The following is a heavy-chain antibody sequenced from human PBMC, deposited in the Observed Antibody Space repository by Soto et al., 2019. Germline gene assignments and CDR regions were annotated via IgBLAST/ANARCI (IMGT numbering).Heavy chain of an antibody. J-gene: IGHJ4*02. Sequence: ASVKVSCKVSGKTLSEASIHWMRQAPGMGLQWMGGFEPEDGEIVYAQMFQGRVTMTEEASTDTVYMELSSLKSEDTAVYYCATQALMSSHPGVGATYFDHWGQGTLVTVSS. CDR3: ATQALMSSHPGVGATYFDH. CDR1: GKTLSEAS. CDR2: FEPEDGEI. V-gene: IGHV1-24*01. D-gene: IGHD3-3*01.